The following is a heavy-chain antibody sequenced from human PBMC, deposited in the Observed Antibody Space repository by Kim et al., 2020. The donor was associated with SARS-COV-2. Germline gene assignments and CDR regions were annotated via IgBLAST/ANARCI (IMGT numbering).Heavy chain of an antibody. J-gene: IGHJ3*02. CDR2: T. D-gene: IGHD2-2*01. CDR3: ASTRRASAFDI. Sequence: TYNNPSLKSRVTISVATSKTHFSLKLSSGTAADTAVYYCASTRRASAFDIWGQGTMVTVSS. V-gene: IGHV4-30-2*05.